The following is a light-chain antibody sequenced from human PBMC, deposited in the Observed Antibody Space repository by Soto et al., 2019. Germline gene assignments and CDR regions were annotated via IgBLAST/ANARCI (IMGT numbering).Light chain of an antibody. CDR1: SSDVGSYYP. CDR2: EVN. Sequence: QSVLTQLASMSGSPGQSITISCTGTSSDVGSYYPVSWFQQHPGKAPKLIIYEVNKRPSGVSDRFSGSKSGNTASLTISGLQAADAADYYCCSYAGDTTFFVFGTGTRVTVL. J-gene: IGLJ1*01. CDR3: CSYAGDTTFFV. V-gene: IGLV2-23*02.